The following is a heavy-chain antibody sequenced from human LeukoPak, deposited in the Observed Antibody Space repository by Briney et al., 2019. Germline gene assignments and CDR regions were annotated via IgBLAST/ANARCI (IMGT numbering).Heavy chain of an antibody. V-gene: IGHV1-69*04. CDR1: GGTFSSYA. J-gene: IGHJ4*02. Sequence: VASVTVSCKASGGTFSSYAISWVRQAPGQGLAWMGRIIPILGIANYAQKFQGRVTITADKSTSTAYMELSSLRSEDTAVYYCARDPDYYDSSGYSVFDYWGQGTLVTVSS. CDR2: IIPILGIA. CDR3: ARDPDYYDSSGYSVFDY. D-gene: IGHD3-22*01.